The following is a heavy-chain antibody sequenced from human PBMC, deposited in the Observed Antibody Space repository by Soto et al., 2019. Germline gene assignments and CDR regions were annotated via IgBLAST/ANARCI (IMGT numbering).Heavy chain of an antibody. CDR2: ISAYNGNT. Sequence: ASVKVSCKASGYTFTSYGISWVRQAPGQGLEWMGWISAYNGNTNYAQKLQGRVTMTTDTSTSTAYMELRSLRSGDTAVYYCAREHYYGSGSLNYYGMHVWGQGTTVTVSS. CDR3: AREHYYGSGSLNYYGMHV. D-gene: IGHD3-10*01. CDR1: GYTFTSYG. V-gene: IGHV1-18*04. J-gene: IGHJ6*02.